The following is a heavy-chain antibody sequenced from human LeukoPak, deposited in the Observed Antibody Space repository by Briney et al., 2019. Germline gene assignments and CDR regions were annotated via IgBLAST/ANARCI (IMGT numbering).Heavy chain of an antibody. V-gene: IGHV1-46*01. Sequence: ASVKVSCKASGYTFTSYYMHWVRQAPGQGLEWMGIINPSGGSTSYAQKFQGRVTMTRDTSTSTVYMELSSLRSEDTAVYYCARDHGSSKEDDAFDIWGQGTTVTVSS. CDR1: GYTFTSYY. J-gene: IGHJ3*02. CDR3: ARDHGSSKEDDAFDI. D-gene: IGHD6-13*01. CDR2: INPSGGST.